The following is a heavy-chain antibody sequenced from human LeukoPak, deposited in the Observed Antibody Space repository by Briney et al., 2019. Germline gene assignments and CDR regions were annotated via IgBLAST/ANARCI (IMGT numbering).Heavy chain of an antibody. D-gene: IGHD6-6*01. J-gene: IGHJ6*03. CDR1: GGSTISNDYY. CDR3: ARAGLAARPDYYYYMDV. V-gene: IGHV4-39*07. Sequence: SETLSLTCTVSGGSTISNDYYWGWIRQPPGKGLEWIGSSHYTGYAYYNPSLKSRVTISVDTSKNQFSLKLSSVTAADTAVYYCARAGLAARPDYYYYMDVWGKGTTVTVSS. CDR2: SHYTGYA.